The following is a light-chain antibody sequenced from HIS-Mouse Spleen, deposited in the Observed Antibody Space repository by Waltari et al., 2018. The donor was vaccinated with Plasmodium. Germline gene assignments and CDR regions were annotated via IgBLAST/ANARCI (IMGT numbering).Light chain of an antibody. CDR3: CSYAGSYTYV. J-gene: IGLJ1*01. Sequence: QSALTQPRSVSGSPGQSVTISCTGTSSDVGGYNYVPWYQQHPGKAPKLMIYDLSKRPSGFPDRFSGSKSGNTASLTISGLQAEDEADYYCCSYAGSYTYVFGTGTKVTVL. CDR1: SSDVGGYNY. V-gene: IGLV2-11*01. CDR2: DLS.